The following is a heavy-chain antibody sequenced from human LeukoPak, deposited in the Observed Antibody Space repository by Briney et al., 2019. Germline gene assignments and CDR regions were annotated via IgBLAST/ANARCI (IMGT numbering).Heavy chain of an antibody. V-gene: IGHV4-39*01. Sequence: SETLSLTCTVSGGSISSSSYYWGWIRQPPGKGLEWIGSIYYSGSTYYNPSLKSRVTISVDTSKNQFSLKLSSVTAADTAVYYCARSIAVAAPNYWGQGTLVTVSS. J-gene: IGHJ4*02. D-gene: IGHD6-19*01. CDR2: IYYSGST. CDR1: GGSISSSSYY. CDR3: ARSIAVAAPNY.